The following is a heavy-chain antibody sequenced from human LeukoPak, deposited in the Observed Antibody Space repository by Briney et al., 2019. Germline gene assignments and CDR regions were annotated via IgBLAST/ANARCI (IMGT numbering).Heavy chain of an antibody. CDR3: ARGGGTYCTNGICYYFDY. CDR1: GYTFIDYY. D-gene: IGHD2-8*01. J-gene: IGHJ4*02. CDR2: ISPYSGGT. V-gene: IGHV1-2*02. Sequence: ASVKVSCKASGYTFIDYYIHWVRQAPGQGLEWMGWISPYSGGTNYAQKFQGRVTMTRDTSISIAYMELSRLRSDDTAVYSCARGGGTYCTNGICYYFDYWGQGTLVTVSS.